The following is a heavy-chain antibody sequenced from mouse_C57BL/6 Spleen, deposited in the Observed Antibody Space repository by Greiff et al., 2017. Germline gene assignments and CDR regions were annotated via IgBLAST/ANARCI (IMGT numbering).Heavy chain of an antibody. CDR3: ARAHYGNYGDYFDY. Sequence: EVMLVESEGGLVPPGSSMKLSCTASGFTFSDYYMAWVRQVPEKGLEWVANITYDGSSTYYLDSLKSRFIIARDNAKNILYLQLRSLKSEDTATYYCARAHYGNYGDYFDYWGQGTTLTVSS. CDR1: GFTFSDYY. CDR2: ITYDGSST. J-gene: IGHJ2*01. V-gene: IGHV5-16*01. D-gene: IGHD2-1*01.